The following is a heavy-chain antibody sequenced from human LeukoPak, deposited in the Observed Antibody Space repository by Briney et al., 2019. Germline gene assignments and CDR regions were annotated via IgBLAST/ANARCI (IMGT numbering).Heavy chain of an antibody. CDR3: ASLNYYDSTFQL. Sequence: GGSLRLSCAASGFTFSSYWMHWVRQAPGKGLLWVSRINGDGSITSTADSVKGRFTISRDNAKNTLYLQMNSLRAEDTAIYYCASLNYYDSTFQLWGQGTLVTVSS. D-gene: IGHD3-22*01. CDR2: INGDGSIT. CDR1: GFTFSSYW. J-gene: IGHJ1*01. V-gene: IGHV3-74*01.